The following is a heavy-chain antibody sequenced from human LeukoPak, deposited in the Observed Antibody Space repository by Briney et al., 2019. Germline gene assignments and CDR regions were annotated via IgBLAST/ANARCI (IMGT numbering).Heavy chain of an antibody. CDR2: INAGNGNT. CDR3: ARAGNDYGDYGDY. Sequence: ASVKFSCKASGYTFTSYAMHWVRQAPGQRLEWMGWINAGNGNTKYSQKFQGRVTITRDTSASTAYMELSSLRSEDTAVYYCARAGNDYGDYGDYWGQGTLVTVSS. V-gene: IGHV1-3*01. J-gene: IGHJ4*02. CDR1: GYTFTSYA. D-gene: IGHD4-17*01.